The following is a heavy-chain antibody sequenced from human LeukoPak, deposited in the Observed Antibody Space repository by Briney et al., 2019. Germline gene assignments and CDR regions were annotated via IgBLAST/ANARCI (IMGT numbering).Heavy chain of an antibody. V-gene: IGHV3-21*05. Sequence: GGSLRLACAASGFSFRRYAMNWVRQAPGKGLEWVAYVNAESTDILYADSVRGRFTISRDNAKNSLYLQMNSVRAEDRGVYYCARDTFEPLVIDFWGQGTLVTVSS. D-gene: IGHD6-13*01. CDR3: ARDTFEPLVIDF. J-gene: IGHJ4*02. CDR2: VNAESTDI. CDR1: GFSFRRYA.